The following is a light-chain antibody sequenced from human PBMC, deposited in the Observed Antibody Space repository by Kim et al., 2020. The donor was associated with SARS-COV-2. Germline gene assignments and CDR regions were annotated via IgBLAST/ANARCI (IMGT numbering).Light chain of an antibody. CDR3: QQFDTLPST. CDR1: QDISNY. CDR2: DAS. Sequence: DIQMIQSPSSLSASVGDRVTITCQASQDISNYLNWYQQKPGKAPKLLIYDASNLETGVPSRFSGSGSGTDFTFTISCLQPEDIGTCCCQQFDTLPSTFRRGTKVENK. V-gene: IGKV1-33*01. J-gene: IGKJ4*01.